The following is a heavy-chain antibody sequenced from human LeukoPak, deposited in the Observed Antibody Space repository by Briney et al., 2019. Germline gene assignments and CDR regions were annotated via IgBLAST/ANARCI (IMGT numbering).Heavy chain of an antibody. CDR3: ARDEDTSALSEY. Sequence: GGSLRLSCAGSGFSFGSNTMSWVRQAPGRGLEWVSAISNNGGHTDYADSVKGRFTISRDNSKSTLYLHMDSLRADDTAVYYCARDEDTSALSEYWGQGTLVTVSS. J-gene: IGHJ4*02. V-gene: IGHV3-23*01. CDR2: ISNNGGHT. D-gene: IGHD2/OR15-2a*01. CDR1: GFSFGSNT.